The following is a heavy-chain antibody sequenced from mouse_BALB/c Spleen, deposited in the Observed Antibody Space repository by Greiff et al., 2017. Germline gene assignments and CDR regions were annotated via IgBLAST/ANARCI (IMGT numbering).Heavy chain of an antibody. Sequence: VKLMESGAELMKPGASVKISCKATGYTFSSYWIEWVKQRPGHGLEWIGEILPGSGSTNYNEKFKGKATFTADTSSNTAYMQLSSLTSEDSAVYYCARRDYYGNPWFAYWGQGTLVTVSA. CDR1: GYTFSSYW. V-gene: IGHV1-9*01. CDR3: ARRDYYGNPWFAY. CDR2: ILPGSGST. J-gene: IGHJ3*01. D-gene: IGHD2-1*01.